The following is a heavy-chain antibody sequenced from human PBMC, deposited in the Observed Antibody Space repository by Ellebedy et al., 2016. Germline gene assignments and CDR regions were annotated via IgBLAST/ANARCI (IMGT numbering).Heavy chain of an antibody. CDR2: ISYDESHK. D-gene: IGHD3-10*01. J-gene: IGHJ4*02. Sequence: GGSLRLXCTTSGFTFKSYIINWVRQAPGKGLEWVAVISYDESHKYYAESVKGRFTISRDNSKNTVSLQMNSLRPEDTAVYYCAGGELLSLFDYWGQGTLVTVSS. CDR3: AGGELLSLFDY. V-gene: IGHV3-30*03. CDR1: GFTFKSYI.